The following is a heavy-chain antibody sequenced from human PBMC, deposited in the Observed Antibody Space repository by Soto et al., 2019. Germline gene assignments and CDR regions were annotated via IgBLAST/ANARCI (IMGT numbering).Heavy chain of an antibody. J-gene: IGHJ3*02. CDR2: ISYDGSNK. D-gene: IGHD3-3*01. Sequence: GGSLRLSCAASGFTFSSYGMHWVRQAPGKGLEWVADISYDGSNKYYADSVKGRFTISRDNSKNTLYLQMNSLSAEDTVVYYCAKESSPYDFWSGYYTADAFDIWGQGTTVTVSS. V-gene: IGHV3-30*18. CDR1: GFTFSSYG. CDR3: AKESSPYDFWSGYYTADAFDI.